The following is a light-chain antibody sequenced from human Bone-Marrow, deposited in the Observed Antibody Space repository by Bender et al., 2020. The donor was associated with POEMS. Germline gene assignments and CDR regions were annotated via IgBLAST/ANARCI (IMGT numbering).Light chain of an antibody. CDR3: CSYAGSYTLM. J-gene: IGLJ3*02. CDR1: SSDVGNYNL. CDR2: EVT. Sequence: QSALTQPASVSGSPGQSITISCTGTSSDVGNYNLVSWYQQHPGRAPKLLIYEVTKRPSGVSNRFSASKSGNTASLTISRLQTEDEADYYCCSYAGSYTLMFGGGTKLTVL. V-gene: IGLV2-23*02.